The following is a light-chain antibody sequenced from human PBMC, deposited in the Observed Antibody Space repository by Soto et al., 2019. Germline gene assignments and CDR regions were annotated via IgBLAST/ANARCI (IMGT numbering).Light chain of an antibody. Sequence: QSALTQPASGSGSPGPWIAISCTGASSDVGIYNYVSWYQQQPGKVPKLIIYEVTNRRSGVYNRFSGSKSGNTASLTISGLQAEEEADYYCSSYTTSSTRVFGTGTKVTVL. CDR1: SSDVGIYNY. V-gene: IGLV2-14*01. J-gene: IGLJ1*01. CDR2: EVT. CDR3: SSYTTSSTRV.